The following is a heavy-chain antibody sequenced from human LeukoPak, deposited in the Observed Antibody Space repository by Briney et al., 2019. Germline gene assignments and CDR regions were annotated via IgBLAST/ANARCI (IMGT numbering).Heavy chain of an antibody. CDR3: ARDRTYCGVNCFSRGMDV. CDR1: GFTVSDNY. V-gene: IGHV3-66*01. Sequence: GGSLRLSCAASGFTVSDNYMTWVRRAPGKGLEWVSLIKSDGRTYFADSVEGRFTIFRDNSKNTFYLQMTSLRAVDTAVYYCARDRTYCGVNCFSRGMDVWGQGTTVIVSS. D-gene: IGHD2-21*02. J-gene: IGHJ6*02. CDR2: IKSDGRT.